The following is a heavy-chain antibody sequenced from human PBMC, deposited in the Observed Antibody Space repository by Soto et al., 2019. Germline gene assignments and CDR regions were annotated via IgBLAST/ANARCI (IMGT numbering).Heavy chain of an antibody. V-gene: IGHV4-59*08. CDR2: IYYSGST. CDR1: DDSISSYY. D-gene: IGHD2-21*02. Sequence: SETLSLTCTVSDDSISSYYWSWIRQPPGKGLEWIRYIYYSGSTSYNPSLRSRVTISADTSKSQFSLTLVSVTAAVTVVYYCARTPGSTTAIYFDYWGQGTLVTVTS. J-gene: IGHJ4*02. CDR3: ARTPGSTTAIYFDY.